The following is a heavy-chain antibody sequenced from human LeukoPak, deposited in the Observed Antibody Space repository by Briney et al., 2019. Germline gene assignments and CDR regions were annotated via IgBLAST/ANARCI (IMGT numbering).Heavy chain of an antibody. CDR2: IYYSGST. D-gene: IGHD6-19*01. J-gene: IGHJ4*02. CDR1: GGSISSYY. V-gene: IGHV4-39*07. CDR3: ARELGSQWQPRNFDY. Sequence: PSQTLSLTCTVSGGSISSYYWGWIRQPPGKGLEWIGSIYYSGSTYYNPSLKSRVTISVDTSKNQFSLKLSSVTAADTAVYYCARELGSQWQPRNFDYWGQGTLVTVSS.